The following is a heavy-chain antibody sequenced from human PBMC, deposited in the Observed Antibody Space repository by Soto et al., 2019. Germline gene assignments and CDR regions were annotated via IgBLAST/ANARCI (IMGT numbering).Heavy chain of an antibody. CDR1: RGSITPSY. V-gene: IGHV4-59*01. D-gene: IGHD6-13*01. CDR2: VYYSGST. CDR3: AGGGSWLDY. Sequence: QVQLQESGPGLVKPSETLSLTCTVSRGSITPSYWSWIRQPSGQGLEWIGYVYYSGSTSYNPSLKSRVTISVDTSKNQFSLKLNSVTVADTAVYYCAGGGSWLDYWDQGTLVTVSS. J-gene: IGHJ4*02.